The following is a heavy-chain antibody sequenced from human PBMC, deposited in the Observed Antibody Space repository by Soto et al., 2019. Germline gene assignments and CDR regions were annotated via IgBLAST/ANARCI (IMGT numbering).Heavy chain of an antibody. J-gene: IGHJ4*02. D-gene: IGHD6-19*01. CDR3: AKATTNGGWFNPFDS. CDR1: GTSFVNSA. CDR2: LSGSGTST. V-gene: IGHV3-23*01. Sequence: GRSLRLSCAASGTSFVNSAMTWVRKAPGKGLEWVSGLSGSGTSTYYADSAKGRFTISRDNSRDTLFLQMNSLTADDTAVYYCAKATTNGGWFNPFDSWGQGALVTVSS.